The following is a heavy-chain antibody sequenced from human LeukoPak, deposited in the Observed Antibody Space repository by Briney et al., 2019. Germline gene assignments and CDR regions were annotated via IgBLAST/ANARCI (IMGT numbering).Heavy chain of an antibody. CDR3: AKDHQGYWADSFDY. CDR2: ISGSGGST. D-gene: IGHD6-13*01. V-gene: IGHV3-23*01. CDR1: ELTFSSYA. J-gene: IGHJ4*02. Sequence: RGSLRLSCAASELTFSSYAMTWVRQAPGKGLEWVSAISGSGGSTYFADSVKGRFTVSRDNSKDTLYLQMNSLRAEDTAVYYCAKDHQGYWADSFDYWGQGTLVTVSS.